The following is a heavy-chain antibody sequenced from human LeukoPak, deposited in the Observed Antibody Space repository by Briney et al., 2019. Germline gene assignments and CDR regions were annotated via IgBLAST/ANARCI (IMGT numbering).Heavy chain of an antibody. V-gene: IGHV3-23*01. J-gene: IGHJ4*02. Sequence: GGSLRLSCAASGFTFSSYAMSWVRQAPGKGLEWVSAISGSGGSTYYADSVKGRFTISRDNSKNALHLQMNSLRAEDTAVYYCAKAEGYSSSWLLGVPFDYWAQGTLVTVSS. CDR2: ISGSGGST. CDR1: GFTFSSYA. CDR3: AKAEGYSSSWLLGVPFDY. D-gene: IGHD6-13*01.